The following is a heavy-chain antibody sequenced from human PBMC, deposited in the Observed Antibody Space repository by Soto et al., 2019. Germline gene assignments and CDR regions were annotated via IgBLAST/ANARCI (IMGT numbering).Heavy chain of an antibody. J-gene: IGHJ4*02. CDR2: IRSKANSYAT. CDR3: TSVSYYDSSGYYSFDY. D-gene: IGHD3-22*01. CDR1: GFTFSGSA. Sequence: GGSLRLSCAASGFTFSGSAMHWVRQASGKGLEWVGRIRSKANSYATAYAASVKGRFTISRDDSKNTAYLQMNSLKTEDTAVYYCTSVSYYDSSGYYSFDYWGQGTLVTVSS. V-gene: IGHV3-73*01.